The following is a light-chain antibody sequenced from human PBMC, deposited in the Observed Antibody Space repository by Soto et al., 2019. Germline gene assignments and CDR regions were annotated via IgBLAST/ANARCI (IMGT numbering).Light chain of an antibody. Sequence: QSALTQPASVSGSPGQSITISCTGTSSDVGGYNSVSWYRQYPGKAPKLIIFDVTDRPSGISTRFSGSKSGNTASLTISGLQAEDGAVFYCTSYTSSSTTVFGTGTKLTVL. CDR1: SSDVGGYNS. V-gene: IGLV2-14*01. CDR2: DVT. J-gene: IGLJ1*01. CDR3: TSYTSSSTTV.